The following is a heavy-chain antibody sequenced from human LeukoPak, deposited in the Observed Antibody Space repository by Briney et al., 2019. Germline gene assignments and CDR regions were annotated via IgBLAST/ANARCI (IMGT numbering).Heavy chain of an antibody. Sequence: PGGSLRLSCAASGFTFSSYTMSWVRQAPGKGLEWVSAISGSGGSTYFADSVKGRFTISRDNSKNTLYLQMNSLRAEDTALYYCAKDQRCDGGSCYSEFDYWGQGTLVTVSS. CDR1: GFTFSSYT. V-gene: IGHV3-23*01. CDR2: ISGSGGST. CDR3: AKDQRCDGGSCYSEFDY. J-gene: IGHJ4*02. D-gene: IGHD2-15*01.